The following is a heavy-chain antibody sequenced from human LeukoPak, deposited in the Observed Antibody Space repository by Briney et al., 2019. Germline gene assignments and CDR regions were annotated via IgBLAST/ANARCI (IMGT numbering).Heavy chain of an antibody. J-gene: IGHJ4*02. Sequence: SVKVSCKVSGFTFTSSAAQWVRQARGQRLEWIGWIVLGSGNTNYAQKFQEGLTITRDMSTTTAYMELSSLTSEDTAVYFCAVDQGRPAGDAFDYWGQGTLVTVSS. CDR2: IVLGSGNT. CDR1: GFTFTSSA. V-gene: IGHV1-58*01. CDR3: AVDQGRPAGDAFDY. D-gene: IGHD2-2*01.